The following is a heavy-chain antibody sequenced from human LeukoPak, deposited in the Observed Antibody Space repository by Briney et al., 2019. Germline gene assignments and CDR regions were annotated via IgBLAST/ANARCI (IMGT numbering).Heavy chain of an antibody. CDR1: GFTFSNYG. J-gene: IGHJ4*02. D-gene: IGHD6-19*01. CDR3: AKDQRYSSGWSADY. V-gene: IGHV3-30*18. CDR2: ISYDESSK. Sequence: GGSLRLSCAASGFTFSNYGMHWVRQAPCKGLEWVAVISYDESSKYYADSVKGRFTISRDNSKNTLYLQMNSLRAEDTAVYYCAKDQRYSSGWSADYWGQGTLVTVSS.